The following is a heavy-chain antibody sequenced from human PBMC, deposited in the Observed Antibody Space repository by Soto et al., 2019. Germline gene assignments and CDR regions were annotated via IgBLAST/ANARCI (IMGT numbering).Heavy chain of an antibody. J-gene: IGHJ4*02. D-gene: IGHD2-2*01. V-gene: IGHV4-30-2*01. CDR1: GGSISSGGYS. CDR3: ARASTYQLLFDY. CDR2: IYHSGST. Sequence: PSETLSLTCAVSGGSISSGGYSWSWIRQPPGKGLEWIGYIYHSGSTYYNPSLKSRVTISVDRSKNQFSLKLSSVTAADTAVYYCARASTYQLLFDYWGQGTLVTV.